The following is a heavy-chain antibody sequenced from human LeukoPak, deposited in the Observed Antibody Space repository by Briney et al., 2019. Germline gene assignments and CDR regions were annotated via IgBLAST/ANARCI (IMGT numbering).Heavy chain of an antibody. V-gene: IGHV4-59*01. CDR2: IYHSGST. CDR1: GGSINNYY. CDR3: ARTYYYGSGRYFDY. Sequence: RPSETLSLTCTVSGGSINNYYWSWIRQPPGKGLEWIGYIYHSGSTTYNPSLKSRVTISVDTSKNQSSLKLSSVTAADTAIYYCARTYYYGSGRYFDYWGQGTLVTVSS. J-gene: IGHJ4*02. D-gene: IGHD3-10*01.